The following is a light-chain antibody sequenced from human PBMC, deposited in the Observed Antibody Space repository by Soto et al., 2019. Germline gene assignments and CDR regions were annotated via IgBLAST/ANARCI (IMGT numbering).Light chain of an antibody. CDR3: QQYSSVPLT. Sequence: VALTQSTGSLSFSPWERATLSWSSSQRIFSSYLAWYQQKPGQAPRLLIYGASIRATGIPDRFSGSGSATDFTLTISRVEPEDFAVYHCQQYSSVPLTFGGGTKVDIK. CDR1: QRIFSSY. CDR2: GAS. V-gene: IGKV3-20*01. J-gene: IGKJ4*01.